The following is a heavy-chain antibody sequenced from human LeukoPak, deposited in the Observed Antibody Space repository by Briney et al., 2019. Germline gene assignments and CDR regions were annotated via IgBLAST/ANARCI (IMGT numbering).Heavy chain of an antibody. CDR1: GFTVSSSY. D-gene: IGHD2-15*01. J-gene: IGHJ4*02. CDR3: AVYCSGGSCFRN. V-gene: IGHV3-7*03. CDR2: INQDGSEK. Sequence: GGSLRLSCAAFGFTVSSSYMTWVRQAPGKGLEWVANINQDGSEKYYVDSVKGRFTISRDNAKNSVYLQMNSLRADDTAVYYCAVYCSGGSCFRNWGQGTLVTVSS.